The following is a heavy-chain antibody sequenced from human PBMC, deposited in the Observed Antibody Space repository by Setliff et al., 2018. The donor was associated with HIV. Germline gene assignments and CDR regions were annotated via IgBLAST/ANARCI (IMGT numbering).Heavy chain of an antibody. CDR1: GFTFSNFA. Sequence: PGGSLRLSCVASGFTFSNFAMHWVRQAPGKGLEWVSVISYDGSRISYADSVKGRFTISRDNSKNTLYLQMNSLRAEDTAVYYCVGDPPQSGYAFHIWGHGTEVTVSS. CDR2: ISYDGSRI. CDR3: VGDPPQSGYAFHI. V-gene: IGHV3-30*07. J-gene: IGHJ3*02. D-gene: IGHD1-1*01.